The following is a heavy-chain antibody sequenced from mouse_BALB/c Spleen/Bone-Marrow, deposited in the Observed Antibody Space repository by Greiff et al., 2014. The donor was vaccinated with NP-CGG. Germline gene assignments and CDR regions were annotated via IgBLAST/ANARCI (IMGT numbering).Heavy chain of an antibody. D-gene: IGHD1-1*02. CDR1: GYTFTSYW. J-gene: IGHJ2*01. CDR2: IYPGDGDT. Sequence: QVQLKESGAELARPGASVKLSCKASGYTFTSYWMQWVKQRPGQGLEWIGAIYPGDGDTRYTQKFKGKATLTADKSSSTAYMQLSSLASEDSAVYYCASQGDYGSLDYWGQGTTLTVSS. CDR3: ASQGDYGSLDY. V-gene: IGHV1-87*01.